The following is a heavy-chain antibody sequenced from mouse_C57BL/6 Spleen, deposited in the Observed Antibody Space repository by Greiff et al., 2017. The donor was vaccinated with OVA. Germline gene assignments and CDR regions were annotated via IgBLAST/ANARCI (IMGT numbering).Heavy chain of an antibody. CDR3: ARDADGYYFDY. CDR1: GYTFTSYW. CDR2: IDPSDSET. Sequence: VQLQQSGAELVRPGSSVKLSCKASGYTFTSYWMHWVKQRPIQGLEWIGNIDPSDSETHYNQKFKDKATLTVDKSSSTAYMQLSSLTSEDSAVYYCARDADGYYFDYWGQGTTLTVSS. J-gene: IGHJ2*01. V-gene: IGHV1-52*01.